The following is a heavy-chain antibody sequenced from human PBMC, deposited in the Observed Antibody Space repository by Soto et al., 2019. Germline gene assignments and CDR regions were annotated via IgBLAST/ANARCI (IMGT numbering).Heavy chain of an antibody. CDR2: IIPIFGTA. J-gene: IGHJ4*02. V-gene: IGHV1-69*13. D-gene: IGHD3-22*01. CDR3: ARDLGYYYDSSGYHTDIDY. Sequence: SVKVSCKASGGTFSSYAISWVRQAPGQGLEWMGGIIPIFGTANYAQKFQGRVTITADESTSTAYMELSSLRSEDTAVYYCARDLGYYYDSSGYHTDIDYWGQGTLVTVSS. CDR1: GGTFSSYA.